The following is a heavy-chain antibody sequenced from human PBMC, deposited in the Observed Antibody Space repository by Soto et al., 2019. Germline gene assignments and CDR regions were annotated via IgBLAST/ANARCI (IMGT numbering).Heavy chain of an antibody. V-gene: IGHV3-48*01. CDR3: ARDLGVRLPMDV. D-gene: IGHD2-8*01. Sequence: GGSLRLSCAASGFIFSNYNMKCVRQAPGKGLEWVSYISSSGRTIYYADSVQGRFTISRDNAKNSLYLQMNSLRAEDTAVYYCARDLGVRLPMDVWGQGTTVTVSS. CDR1: GFIFSNYN. J-gene: IGHJ6*02. CDR2: ISSSGRTI.